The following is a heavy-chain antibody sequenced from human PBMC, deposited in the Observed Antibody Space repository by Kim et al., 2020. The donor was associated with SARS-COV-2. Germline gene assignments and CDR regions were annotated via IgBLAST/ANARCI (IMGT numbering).Heavy chain of an antibody. CDR3: ARGGEVSRPSGSYGDC. CDR2: INSDETST. D-gene: IGHD1-26*01. CDR1: GFTFSSHW. V-gene: IGHV3-74*01. Sequence: GGSLRLSCAASGFTFSSHWMLWVRQAPGKGLVWVSRINSDETSTTYADSVKGRFTISRDNAKNTLYLQMNSLRAEDTAVYYCARGGEVSRPSGSYGDCWGQGTLVIVSS. J-gene: IGHJ4*02.